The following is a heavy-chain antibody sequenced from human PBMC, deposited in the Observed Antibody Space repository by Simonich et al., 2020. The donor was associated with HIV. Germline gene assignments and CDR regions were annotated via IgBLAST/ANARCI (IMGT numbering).Heavy chain of an antibody. J-gene: IGHJ4*02. CDR3: ARLKVVGTTNVLYYFDY. V-gene: IGHV4-34*01. CDR1: GGSFSGYY. CDR2: INHSGST. D-gene: IGHD1-26*01. Sequence: QVQLQQWGAGLLKPSETLSLTCAVYGGSFSGYYWSWIRQPPGKGLEWIGEINHSGSTNYNPSLKSRVTTSVDTSKNQFSLKLSSVTAADTAVYYCARLKVVGTTNVLYYFDYWGQGTLVTVSS.